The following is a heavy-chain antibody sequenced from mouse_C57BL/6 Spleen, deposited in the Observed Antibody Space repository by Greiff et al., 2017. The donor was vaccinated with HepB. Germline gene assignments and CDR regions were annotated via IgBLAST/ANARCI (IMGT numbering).Heavy chain of an antibody. J-gene: IGHJ2*01. CDR1: GYTFTSYT. V-gene: IGHV1-4*01. CDR3: ARRDYYGSLDY. Sequence: QVQLQQSGAELARPGASVKMSCKASGYTFTSYTMHWVKQRPGQGLEWIGYINPSSGYTKYNQKFKDKATLPADKSSSTAYMQLSSLTSEDSAVYYCARRDYYGSLDYWGQGTTLTVSS. D-gene: IGHD1-1*01. CDR2: INPSSGYT.